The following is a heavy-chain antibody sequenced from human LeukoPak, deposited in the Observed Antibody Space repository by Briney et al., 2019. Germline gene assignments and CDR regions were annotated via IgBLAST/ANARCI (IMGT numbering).Heavy chain of an antibody. V-gene: IGHV4-39*01. CDR3: ARRSDSGSDDGEDYFDY. CDR1: GGTIYSTTFY. CDR2: MYYDGST. Sequence: SETLSLTCTVSGGTIYSTTFYWGWIRQPPGKGLEWIGSMYYDGSTYHNPSLKSRVTISVDTSNNQFSLKLTSVTAADTAVYFCARRSDSGSDDGEDYFDYWGQGTLVTVSS. D-gene: IGHD1-26*01. J-gene: IGHJ4*02.